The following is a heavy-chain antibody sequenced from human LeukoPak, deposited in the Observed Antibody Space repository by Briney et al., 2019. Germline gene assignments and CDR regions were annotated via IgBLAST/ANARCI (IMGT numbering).Heavy chain of an antibody. J-gene: IGHJ5*02. V-gene: IGHV2-70*11. CDR3: ARILLWYGWFDP. CDR2: IDWDDDK. CDR1: GGSISSYYW. Sequence: TLSLTCTVSGGSISSYYWSWIRQPPGKALEWLARIDWDDDKYYSTSLKTRLTISKDTSKNQVVLTMTNMDPVDTATYYCARILLWYGWFDPWGQGTLVTVSS. D-gene: IGHD3-10*01.